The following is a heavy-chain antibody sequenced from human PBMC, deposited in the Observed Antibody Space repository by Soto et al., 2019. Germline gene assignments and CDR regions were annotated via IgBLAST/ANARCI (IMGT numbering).Heavy chain of an antibody. V-gene: IGHV3-23*01. CDR3: AKESGYSYGYYYYYGMDV. Sequence: EVQLLESGGGLVQPGGSLRLSCAASGFTFSSYAMSWVRQAPGKGLEWVSAISGSGGSTYYADSVKGRFTISRDNSKNTLYLQMNSLRAEHTAVYYCAKESGYSYGYYYYYGMDVWGQGTTATVSS. D-gene: IGHD5-18*01. CDR2: ISGSGGST. CDR1: GFTFSSYA. J-gene: IGHJ6*02.